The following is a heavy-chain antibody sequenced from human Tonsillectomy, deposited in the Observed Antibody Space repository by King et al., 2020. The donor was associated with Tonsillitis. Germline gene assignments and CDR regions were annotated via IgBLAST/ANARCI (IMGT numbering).Heavy chain of an antibody. CDR3: AGVKGYSGYRAPLDY. CDR2: IYHSGNT. V-gene: IGHV4-38-2*02. J-gene: IGHJ4*02. D-gene: IGHD5-12*01. Sequence: VQLQESGPGLVKPSETLSLTCTDSGYSISSGFYWGWIRQPPGKGLEWIGHIYHSGNTYYNPSLKSRVTISVDTSKNQFSLKLSSVTAADTAVYYCAGVKGYSGYRAPLDYWGQGTLVTVSS. CDR1: GYSISSGFY.